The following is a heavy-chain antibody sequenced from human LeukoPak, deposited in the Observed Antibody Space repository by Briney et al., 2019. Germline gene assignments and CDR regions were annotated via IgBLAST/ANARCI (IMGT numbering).Heavy chain of an antibody. CDR3: ARDRQVLDAFDI. J-gene: IGHJ3*02. CDR2: ISSSSSYI. Sequence: GGSLRLSCAASGFTFSSYWMSWVRQAPGKGLEWVSSISSSSSYIYYADSVKGRFTISRDNAKNSLYLQMNSLRAEDTAVYYCARDRQVLDAFDIWGQGTMVTVSS. CDR1: GFTFSSYW. V-gene: IGHV3-21*01.